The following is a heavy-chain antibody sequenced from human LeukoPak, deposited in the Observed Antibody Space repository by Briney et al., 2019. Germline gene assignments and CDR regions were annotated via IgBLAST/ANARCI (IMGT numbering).Heavy chain of an antibody. CDR3: ARGRFGSV. J-gene: IGHJ6*04. V-gene: IGHV4-34*01. D-gene: IGHD3-16*01. Sequence: PSETLSLTCAVSGGSFSGYYWSWIRQPPGKGLEWIGEINHSGSTNYNTSLKSRVTISVDTSKNQFSLKLSSVTAADTAVYYCARGRFGSVWGKGTTVTVSS. CDR1: GGSFSGYY. CDR2: INHSGST.